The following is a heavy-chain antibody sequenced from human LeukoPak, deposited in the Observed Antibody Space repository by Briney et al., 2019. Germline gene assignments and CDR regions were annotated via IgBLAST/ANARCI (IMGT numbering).Heavy chain of an antibody. V-gene: IGHV4-31*03. Sequence: SETLSLTCTVSGGSISSGGYYWSWIRQHPGKGLEWIGYIYYSGSTYYNPSLKSRVTISVDTSKNQFSLKLSSVTAADTAVYYCARHSDCSGGSCYSPHFDYWGQGTLVTVSS. CDR2: IYYSGST. J-gene: IGHJ4*02. D-gene: IGHD2-15*01. CDR1: GGSISSGGYY. CDR3: ARHSDCSGGSCYSPHFDY.